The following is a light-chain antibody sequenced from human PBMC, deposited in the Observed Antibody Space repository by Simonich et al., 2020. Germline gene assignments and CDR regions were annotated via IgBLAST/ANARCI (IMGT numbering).Light chain of an antibody. Sequence: DIVMTQTPLSLSVTPGQPASISCKSSQSLLHSDGKTYLYWYLQKPGQSPQLLIDEVSNRFSGVPDRFSGSGSGTDFTLKISRVEAEDVGVYYCMQSIQLPPTFGGGTKLEIK. CDR3: MQSIQLPPT. CDR1: QSLLHSDGKTY. J-gene: IGKJ4*01. V-gene: IGKV2D-29*02. CDR2: EVS.